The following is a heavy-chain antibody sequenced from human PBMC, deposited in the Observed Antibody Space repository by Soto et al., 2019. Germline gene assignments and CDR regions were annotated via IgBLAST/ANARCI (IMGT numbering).Heavy chain of an antibody. CDR1: GFSLNTGGLG. J-gene: IGHJ6*02. V-gene: IGHV2-5*02. Sequence: QITLKESGPTLVKPTQTLTLTCTFSGFSLNTGGLGVGWIRQPPGKALEWLALIYWDNDKRYRPSLMSRLTITKDSSTNPVVLSMTNMDPVDAATYYCVHTRCGGDCLQSYSSHYYYGMDVWGQGTTVTVSS. CDR2: IYWDNDK. D-gene: IGHD2-21*02. CDR3: VHTRCGGDCLQSYSSHYYYGMDV.